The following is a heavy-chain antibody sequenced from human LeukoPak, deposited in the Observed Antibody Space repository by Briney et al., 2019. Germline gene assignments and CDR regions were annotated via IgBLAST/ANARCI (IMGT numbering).Heavy chain of an antibody. CDR2: ISGSGGST. Sequence: GGSLRLSCAASGFTFSNFAMSWVRQAPGKGLEWVSAISGSGGSTYYADSVKGRFTISRDNSKNTLYLQMNSLRAEDTAVYYCAKQDIVVVPAAMWFDPWGQGTLVTVSS. CDR1: GFTFSNFA. D-gene: IGHD2-2*01. V-gene: IGHV3-23*01. CDR3: AKQDIVVVPAAMWFDP. J-gene: IGHJ5*02.